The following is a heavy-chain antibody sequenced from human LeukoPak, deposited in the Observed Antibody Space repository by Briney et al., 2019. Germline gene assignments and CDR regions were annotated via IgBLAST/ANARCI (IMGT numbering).Heavy chain of an antibody. CDR1: GGSISNGSHY. D-gene: IGHD2-2*01. CDR2: IYYSGST. Sequence: SETLSLTCTISGGSISNGSHYWSWIRQPPGKGLEWIGYIYYSGSTNYNPSLKSRVTISADTSKNQFSLKLSSVTAADTAVYYRARDLDKYRYDAFDIWGQGTMVTVSS. V-gene: IGHV4-61*01. J-gene: IGHJ3*02. CDR3: ARDLDKYRYDAFDI.